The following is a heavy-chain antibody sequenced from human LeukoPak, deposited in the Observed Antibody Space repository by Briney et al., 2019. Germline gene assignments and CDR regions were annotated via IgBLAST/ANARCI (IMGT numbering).Heavy chain of an antibody. V-gene: IGHV3-48*04. D-gene: IGHD2-15*01. CDR3: ARDYCSGPKCYFIDY. CDR1: GFTFSNYS. J-gene: IGHJ4*02. CDR2: ITSSSTV. Sequence: GGSLRLSCAASGFTFSNYSMNWVRQAPGGGLEWVSYITSSSTVYYAGSVKGRFTISRDNAKNSLFLQMNSLRAEDTAVYYCARDYCSGPKCYFIDYWGQGALVTVSS.